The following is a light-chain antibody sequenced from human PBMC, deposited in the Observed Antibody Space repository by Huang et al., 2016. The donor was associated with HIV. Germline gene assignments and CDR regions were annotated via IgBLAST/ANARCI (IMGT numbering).Light chain of an antibody. V-gene: IGKV2-28*01. CDR2: LGS. CDR1: WSLLHSDGHNY. Sequence: DVVMTQSPLSLPVTPGEPASISCRSSWSLLHSDGHNYLDWYLQRPGQSPQLLIYLGSNRASGVPDRISGSGSGTDFTLKISRVEAEDVGVYYCMQVLQSPFTFGPGTKVDIK. CDR3: MQVLQSPFT. J-gene: IGKJ3*01.